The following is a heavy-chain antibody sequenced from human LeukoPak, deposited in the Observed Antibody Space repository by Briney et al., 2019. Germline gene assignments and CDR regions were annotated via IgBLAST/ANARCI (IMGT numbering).Heavy chain of an antibody. J-gene: IGHJ4*02. CDR1: GFTFSSYA. D-gene: IGHD2-15*01. V-gene: IGHV3-23*01. CDR2: MSGSGGST. CDR3: PKGRVVVAATALFDY. Sequence: GGSLRLSCAASGFTFSSYAMSWVRQAPGKGLEWVSAMSGSGGSTYYADSVRGRFTISRDNSKSTLFLQMNRLRAEDTAVYYCPKGRVVVAATALFDYWGQGTLVTVSS.